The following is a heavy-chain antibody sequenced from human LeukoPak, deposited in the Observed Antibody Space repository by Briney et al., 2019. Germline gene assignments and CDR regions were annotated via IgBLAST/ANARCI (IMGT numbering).Heavy chain of an antibody. Sequence: GGSLRLSCAASGFTFDDYGMSWVRQAPGKGREWVANIKYHGSDEHYVDSVRGRFTISRDNAKNSLFLQMNSLRAEDTAVYYCARIGGSGTYWDYWGQGTLVTVSS. CDR3: ARIGGSGTYWDY. CDR2: IKYHGSDE. J-gene: IGHJ4*02. D-gene: IGHD3-10*01. V-gene: IGHV3-7*01. CDR1: GFTFDDYG.